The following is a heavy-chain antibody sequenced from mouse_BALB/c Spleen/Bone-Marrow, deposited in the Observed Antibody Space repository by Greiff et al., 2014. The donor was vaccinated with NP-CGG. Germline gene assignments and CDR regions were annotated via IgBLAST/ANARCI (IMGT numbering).Heavy chain of an antibody. D-gene: IGHD2-4*01. CDR2: VNPNNGGT. J-gene: IGHJ1*01. CDR3: ARLITAGWYFDV. CDR1: GYSFTGYY. V-gene: IGHV1-26*01. Sequence: LVEPGASVKISCKASGYSFTGYYMHWVKQSHGKSLEWIGRVNPNNGGTSYNQKFKGKAILTVDKSSNTAYMELRSLTSEDSALYYCARLITAGWYFDVWGAGTTVTVSS.